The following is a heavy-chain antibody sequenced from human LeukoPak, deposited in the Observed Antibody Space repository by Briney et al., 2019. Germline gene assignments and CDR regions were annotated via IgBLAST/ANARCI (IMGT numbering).Heavy chain of an antibody. CDR3: AKVTDAPMVRGVHFDY. Sequence: GGSLRLSCAASGFTFSSYAMSWVRQAPGKGLEWVSAISGSGGSTYYADSVKGRFTISRDNSKNTLYLQMNSLRAEDTAVYYCAKVTDAPMVRGVHFDYWGQGTLVTVTS. J-gene: IGHJ4*02. CDR1: GFTFSSYA. V-gene: IGHV3-23*01. CDR2: ISGSGGST. D-gene: IGHD3-10*01.